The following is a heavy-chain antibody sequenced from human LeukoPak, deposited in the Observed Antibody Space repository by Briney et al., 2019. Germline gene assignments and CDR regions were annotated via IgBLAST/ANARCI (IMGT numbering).Heavy chain of an antibody. Sequence: PGGSLRLSCAASGFTFSTYAMSWVRQAPGKGLEWVADIKEDGSQKHYVDSVKGRFTISRDNAKSSLYLQMNNLRAEDTAVYYCARSPLRRSDSWGQGTLVIVSS. CDR2: IKEDGSQK. J-gene: IGHJ4*02. V-gene: IGHV3-7*01. D-gene: IGHD1-14*01. CDR3: ARSPLRRSDS. CDR1: GFTFSTYA.